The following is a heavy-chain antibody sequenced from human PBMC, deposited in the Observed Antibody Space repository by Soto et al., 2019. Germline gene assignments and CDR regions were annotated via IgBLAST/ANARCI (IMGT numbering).Heavy chain of an antibody. CDR3: ARGKRIAAAAYYSDY. D-gene: IGHD6-13*01. Sequence: ASVKVSCKASGGTFSSYAISWVRQAPGQGLEWMGGIIPIFGTANYAQKFQGRVTITADESTSTAYMELSSLRSEDTAVYYCARGKRIAAAAYYSDYWGQGTLVTVSS. CDR2: IIPIFGTA. V-gene: IGHV1-69*13. CDR1: GGTFSSYA. J-gene: IGHJ4*02.